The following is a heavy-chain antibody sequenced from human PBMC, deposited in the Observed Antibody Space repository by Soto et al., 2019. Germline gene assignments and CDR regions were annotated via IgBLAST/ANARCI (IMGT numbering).Heavy chain of an antibody. D-gene: IGHD5-18*01. J-gene: IGHJ3*02. Sequence: GGSLRLSCAASGVTFNSYAMSWVRQAPGKGLEWVSAISGSGGSTYYADSVKGRFTISRDNSKNTLYLQMNSLRAEDTAVYYCAKDLKIQLWLSGAFDIWGQGTMVTVSS. CDR2: ISGSGGST. CDR3: AKDLKIQLWLSGAFDI. CDR1: GVTFNSYA. V-gene: IGHV3-23*01.